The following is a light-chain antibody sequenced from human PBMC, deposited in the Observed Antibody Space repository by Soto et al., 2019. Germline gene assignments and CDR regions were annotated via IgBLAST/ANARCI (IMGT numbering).Light chain of an antibody. Sequence: QSVVTQPPSASQTPGQRVTISCPGSRSNVGRNSVSWYQHVPGTAPKLLIYSHDQRPSGVPDRISASRSGTAASLAISGLRSEDEAFYYCAAWDDSLNAWVFGGGTQLTVL. CDR1: RSNVGRNS. V-gene: IGLV1-44*01. CDR3: AAWDDSLNAWV. CDR2: SHD. J-gene: IGLJ3*02.